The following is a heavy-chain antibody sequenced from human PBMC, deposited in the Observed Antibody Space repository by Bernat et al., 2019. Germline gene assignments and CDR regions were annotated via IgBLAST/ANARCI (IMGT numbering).Heavy chain of an antibody. CDR1: GFTFSSYS. CDR3: ARDLVVVVPAQASLRYYYYYGMDV. J-gene: IGHJ6*02. V-gene: IGHV3-48*01. CDR2: ISSSSSTI. D-gene: IGHD2-2*01. Sequence: EVQLVESGGGLVQPGGSLRLSCAASGFTFSSYSMNWVRQAPGQGLEWVSYISSSSSTIYYADTVKGRFTISRDNAKNSLYLQMNSLRAEDTAVYYCARDLVVVVPAQASLRYYYYYGMDVWGQGTTVTVSS.